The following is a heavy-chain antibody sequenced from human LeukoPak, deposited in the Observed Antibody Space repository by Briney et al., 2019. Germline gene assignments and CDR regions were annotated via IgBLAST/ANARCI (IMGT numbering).Heavy chain of an antibody. CDR1: GFTFSTYD. CDR2: IGKGGDT. V-gene: IGHV3-13*01. D-gene: IGHD3-22*01. J-gene: IGHJ6*02. Sequence: GGSLRLSCVASGFTFSTYDMHWARQATGKGLEWVSDIGKGGDTHYAGSVKGRFTISRDNAKNSLYLQMNSLRPGDTAVYYCVRDPSGWGMDVWGQGTTVTVSS. CDR3: VRDPSGWGMDV.